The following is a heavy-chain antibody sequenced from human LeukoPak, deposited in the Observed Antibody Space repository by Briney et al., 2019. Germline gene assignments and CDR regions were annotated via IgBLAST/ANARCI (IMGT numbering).Heavy chain of an antibody. CDR3: ARYRTYGWEYFDY. CDR1: GLTLSSYD. J-gene: IGHJ4*02. Sequence: GRSRRPSWVPAGLTLSSYDTYCVSHPPSSGMEWEAVISYVENNKYYANSMKGRFTISRDKYQNTVYLQMNSVKIEDTAVYYCARYRTYGWEYFDYWGQGTLVTVSS. D-gene: IGHD6-19*01. V-gene: IGHV3-30-3*01. CDR2: ISYVENNK.